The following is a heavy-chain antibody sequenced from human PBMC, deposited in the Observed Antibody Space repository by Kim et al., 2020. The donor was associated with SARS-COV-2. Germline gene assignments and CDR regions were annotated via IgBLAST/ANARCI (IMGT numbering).Heavy chain of an antibody. CDR3: AKVARIAVAGTRVPWFDY. Sequence: GGSLRLSCAASGFTFSSYGMHWVRQAPGKGLEWVAVISYDGSNKYYADSVKGRFTISRDNSKNTLYLQMNSLRAEDTAVYYCAKVARIAVAGTRVPWFDYWGQGTLVTVSS. CDR2: ISYDGSNK. CDR1: GFTFSSYG. V-gene: IGHV3-30*18. J-gene: IGHJ4*02. D-gene: IGHD6-19*01.